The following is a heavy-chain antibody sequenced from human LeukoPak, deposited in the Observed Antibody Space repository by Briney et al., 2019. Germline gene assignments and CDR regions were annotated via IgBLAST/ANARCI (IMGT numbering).Heavy chain of an antibody. Sequence: GGSLRLSCAASGFTFSTYAMTWVRQAPGKGLERVSAISGSGNSTYFADSVKGRFTISRDNSKNTLYLQMNSLRAEDTAVYYCAKGPRVPAADYYFDYWGQGTLVTVSS. V-gene: IGHV3-23*01. D-gene: IGHD2-2*01. J-gene: IGHJ4*02. CDR1: GFTFSTYA. CDR3: AKGPRVPAADYYFDY. CDR2: ISGSGNST.